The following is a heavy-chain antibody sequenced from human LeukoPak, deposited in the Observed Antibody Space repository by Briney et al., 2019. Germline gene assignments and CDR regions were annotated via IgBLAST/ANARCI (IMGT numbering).Heavy chain of an antibody. CDR1: GGSISSSSYY. J-gene: IGHJ4*02. D-gene: IGHD3-22*01. Sequence: PSETLSLTCTVSGGSISSSSYYWGWIRQPPGKGLEWIGSIYYSGSTYYNPSLKSRVTISVDTSKNQFSLKLSSVTAADTAVYYCARGGYYDSSDYRPYYFDYWGQGTLVTVSS. CDR2: IYYSGST. V-gene: IGHV4-39*07. CDR3: ARGGYYDSSDYRPYYFDY.